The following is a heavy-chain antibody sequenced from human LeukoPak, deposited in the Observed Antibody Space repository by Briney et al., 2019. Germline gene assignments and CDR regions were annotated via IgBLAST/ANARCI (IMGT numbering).Heavy chain of an antibody. V-gene: IGHV3-23*01. CDR3: AKGPIVVVIITFDY. J-gene: IGHJ4*02. CDR1: GFNFGSYS. Sequence: GGSLRLSCAASGFNFGSYSMTWVRQAPGKGLEWVSVMSADSATTFYADSVKGRFTISRDNAKNTVFLQMSSLRAEDTALYYCAKGPIVVVIITFDYWGQGTLVTVSS. CDR2: MSADSATT. D-gene: IGHD3-22*01.